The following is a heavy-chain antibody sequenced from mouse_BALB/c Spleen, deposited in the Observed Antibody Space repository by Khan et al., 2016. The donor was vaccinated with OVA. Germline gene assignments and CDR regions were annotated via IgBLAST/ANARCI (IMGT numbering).Heavy chain of an antibody. Sequence: VQLQQSGPELVKPGASMKISCKASGYSFTGYTMNWVKQSHGRNLEWIGLINPNNGDSFYNQKFKGKATLTVDKSSNTAYMELLGLTSEDSAVYYCARGGYGTFAYWGQGTLVTVSA. CDR3: ARGGYGTFAY. CDR1: GYSFTGYT. V-gene: IGHV1-37*01. D-gene: IGHD2-1*01. J-gene: IGHJ3*01. CDR2: INPNNGDS.